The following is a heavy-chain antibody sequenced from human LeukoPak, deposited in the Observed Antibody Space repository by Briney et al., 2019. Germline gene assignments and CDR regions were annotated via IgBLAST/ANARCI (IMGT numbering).Heavy chain of an antibody. J-gene: IGHJ5*02. V-gene: IGHV4-34*01. CDR3: ARGVVRYSSSWSRLYNWFDP. CDR1: GGSFSGYY. CDR2: INHSGST. D-gene: IGHD6-13*01. Sequence: PSETLSLTCAVYGGSFSGYYWSWIRQPPGKGLEWIGEINHSGSTNYNPSLKSRVTISIDTSKNQFSLKLSSVTAADTAVYYCARGVVRYSSSWSRLYNWFDPWGQGTLVTVSS.